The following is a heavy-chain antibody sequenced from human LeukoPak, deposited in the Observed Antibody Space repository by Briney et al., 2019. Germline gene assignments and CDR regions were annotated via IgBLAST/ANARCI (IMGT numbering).Heavy chain of an antibody. D-gene: IGHD3-10*01. CDR3: ARLFHMDV. Sequence: PSQTLSLTCTVSGGSISSGSYYWSWIRQPAGKGLEWIGRIYTSGSTNYNPSLKSRVTISVDTSKNQFSLKPSSVTAADTAVYYCARLFHMDVWGKGTTVTVSS. V-gene: IGHV4-61*02. CDR1: GGSISSGSYY. CDR2: IYTSGST. J-gene: IGHJ6*03.